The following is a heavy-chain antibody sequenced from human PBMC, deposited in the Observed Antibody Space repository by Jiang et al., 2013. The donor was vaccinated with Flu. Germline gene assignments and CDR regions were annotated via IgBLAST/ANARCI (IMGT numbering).Heavy chain of an antibody. CDR1: GGSISSSSYY. CDR3: ARQFCTNGVCLAAADHFDY. D-gene: IGHD2-8*01. CDR2: IYYSGST. J-gene: IGHJ4*02. V-gene: IGHV4-39*01. Sequence: PGLVKPSETLSLTCTVSGGSISSSSYYWGWIRQPPGKGLEWIGSIYYSGSTYYNPSLKSRVTISVDTSKNQFSLKLSSVTAADTAVYYCARQFCTNGVCLAAADHFDYWGQGTLVTVSS.